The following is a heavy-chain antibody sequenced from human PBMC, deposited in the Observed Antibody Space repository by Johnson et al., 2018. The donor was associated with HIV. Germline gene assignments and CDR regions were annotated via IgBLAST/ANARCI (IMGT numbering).Heavy chain of an antibody. V-gene: IGHV3-20*04. CDR1: GFTFGDYG. CDR2: INSNGGST. D-gene: IGHD5-12*01. CDR3: ARGGLTAFDI. J-gene: IGHJ3*02. Sequence: MMLVESGGGVVRPGGSLRLSCAASGFTFGDYGMSWVRQAPGKGLEWVSGINSNGGSTVYADSVKGRFTISRDNAKNSLYLQMNSLRAEDTAVYYCARGGLTAFDIWGQGTMVTVSS.